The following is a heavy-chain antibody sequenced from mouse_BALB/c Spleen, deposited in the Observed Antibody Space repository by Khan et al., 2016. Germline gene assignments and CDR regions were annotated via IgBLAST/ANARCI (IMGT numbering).Heavy chain of an antibody. CDR1: GFTFSDYY. Sequence: EVELVESGGGLVQPGGSLKLSCATSGFTFSDYYMYWVHQTPEKRLEWVAYISNGGGSTYYPDTVKGRFTISRDNAKNTLYLQMSRLKSEDTAVYYCARHDDYFDYWGQGTTLTVSS. D-gene: IGHD2-3*01. CDR2: ISNGGGST. V-gene: IGHV5-12*02. CDR3: ARHDDYFDY. J-gene: IGHJ2*01.